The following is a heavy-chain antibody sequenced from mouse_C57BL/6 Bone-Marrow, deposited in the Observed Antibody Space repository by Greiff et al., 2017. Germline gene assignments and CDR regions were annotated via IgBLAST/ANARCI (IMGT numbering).Heavy chain of an antibody. V-gene: IGHV1-19*01. CDR1: GYTFTDYY. Sequence: VQLQQSGPVLVKPGASVKMSCKASGYTFTDYYMNWVKQSHGKSLEWIGVINPYNGGTSYNQTFKGKATLTVDKSSSTAYMELNSLTSEDSAVYYCARFWDHFDYWGQGTTLTVSS. J-gene: IGHJ2*01. D-gene: IGHD4-1*01. CDR2: INPYNGGT. CDR3: ARFWDHFDY.